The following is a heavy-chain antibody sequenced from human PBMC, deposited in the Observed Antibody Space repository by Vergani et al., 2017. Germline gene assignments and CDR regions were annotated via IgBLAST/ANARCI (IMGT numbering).Heavy chain of an antibody. D-gene: IGHD3-22*01. CDR1: GYSFTSYW. CDR2: IDPSDSYT. CDR3: ARVGWSYYDSSGYFYAPGGWFDP. Sequence: EVQLVQSGAEVKKPGASLRISCKGSGYSFTSYWISWVRQMPGKGLEWMGRIDPSDSYTNYSPSFQGHVTISADKSISTAYLWWSSLKASDTAMYYCARVGWSYYDSSGYFYAPGGWFDPWGQGTLVTVSS. J-gene: IGHJ5*02. V-gene: IGHV5-10-1*03.